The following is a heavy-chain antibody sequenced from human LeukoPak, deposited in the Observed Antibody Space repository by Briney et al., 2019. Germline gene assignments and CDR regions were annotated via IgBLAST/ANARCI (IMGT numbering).Heavy chain of an antibody. D-gene: IGHD6-6*01. CDR2: ISSSGSTI. CDR1: GFTFSSYG. J-gene: IGHJ4*02. CDR3: ARPYSSSSGGADPNY. Sequence: GGSLRLSCAASGFTFSSYGMHWVRQAPGKGLEWVSYISSSGSTIYYADSVKGRFTISRDNAKNSLYLQMNSLRAEDTAVYYCARPYSSSSGGADPNYWGQGTLVTVSS. V-gene: IGHV3-48*04.